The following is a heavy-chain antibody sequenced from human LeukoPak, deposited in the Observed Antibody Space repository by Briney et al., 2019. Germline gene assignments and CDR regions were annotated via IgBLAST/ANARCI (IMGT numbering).Heavy chain of an antibody. CDR1: GFTFNTYS. CDR3: ANHFACGSTSCPPFDS. J-gene: IGHJ4*02. V-gene: IGHV3-21*01. D-gene: IGHD2-2*01. CDR2: ISDI. Sequence: EGSLRLSCAASGFTFNTYSMNWVRQAPGKGLEWVSSISDIYYSDSVEGRFTISRDNAKNSLYLQMNSLRVEDTAVYYCANHFACGSTSCPPFDSWGQGTLVTVSS.